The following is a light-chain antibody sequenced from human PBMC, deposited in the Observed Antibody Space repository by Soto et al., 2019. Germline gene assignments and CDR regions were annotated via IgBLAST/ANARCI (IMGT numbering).Light chain of an antibody. CDR1: SSDVGGYNH. V-gene: IGLV2-14*01. J-gene: IGLJ1*01. CDR3: TSYTSISTYV. CDR2: EVS. Sequence: QSVLTQPASVSESPVQSITISFAGTSSDVGGYNHVSWYQQHADKAPKLLIHEVSNRPSGVSNRFSGSKSGNTASLTISGLQAEDEADYYCTSYTSISTYVFGTGTKVTVL.